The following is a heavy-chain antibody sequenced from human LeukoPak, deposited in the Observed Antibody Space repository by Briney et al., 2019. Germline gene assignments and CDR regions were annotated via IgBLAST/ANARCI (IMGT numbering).Heavy chain of an antibody. CDR2: IYTSGST. J-gene: IGHJ4*02. Sequence: SETLSLTCTVSGGSINSGSYYWSWIRQPAGKGLEWIGRIYTSGSTKYNPSLKSRVTISLDTSKNQFSLKLSSVTAADTAVYYCARNGYYYGSGSYYGYYFDYWGQGTLVTVSS. CDR3: ARNGYYYGSGSYYGYYFDY. CDR1: GGSINSGSYY. D-gene: IGHD3-10*01. V-gene: IGHV4-61*02.